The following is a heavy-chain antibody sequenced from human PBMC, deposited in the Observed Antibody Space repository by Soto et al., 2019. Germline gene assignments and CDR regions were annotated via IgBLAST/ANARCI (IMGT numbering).Heavy chain of an antibody. Sequence: EVQLVESGGGLVQPGGSLRLSCAASGLIFSTYDMHWVRQATGKGLEWVSAMTTAGDTYYPGSVKGRFTISRENAKNSLYLQMNSLRAEDTAAYYCAREGSERGGMDVWGQGTTVTVSS. J-gene: IGHJ6*02. CDR2: MTTAGDT. V-gene: IGHV3-13*01. CDR3: AREGSERGGMDV. CDR1: GLIFSTYD.